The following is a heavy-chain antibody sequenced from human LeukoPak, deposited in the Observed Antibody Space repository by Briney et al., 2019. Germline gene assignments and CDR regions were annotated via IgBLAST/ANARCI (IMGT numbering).Heavy chain of an antibody. CDR3: ARQVVGVMVRHFDL. CDR2: IYTRGST. Sequence: PSETLSLACTVSGGSISSYYWSWIRQPPGKGLEWIGYIYTRGSTNYNPSLKSRVTISVDTSKNQFSLKLSSVTAADTAVYYCARQVVGVMVRHFDLWGRGTLVTVSS. J-gene: IGHJ2*01. CDR1: GGSISSYY. V-gene: IGHV4-4*09. D-gene: IGHD5-18*01.